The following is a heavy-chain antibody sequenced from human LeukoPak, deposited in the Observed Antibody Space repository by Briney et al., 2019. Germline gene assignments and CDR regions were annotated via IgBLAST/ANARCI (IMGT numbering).Heavy chain of an antibody. CDR2: ISSSGSTI. CDR1: GFAFSASG. CDR3: ARDQGTYYYDSSGDDY. V-gene: IGHV3-48*04. D-gene: IGHD3-22*01. Sequence: HAGGSPRLSCAASGFAFSASGMHWVRQAPGKGLEWVSYISSSGSTIYYADSVKGRFTISRDNAKNSLYLQMNSLRAEDTAVYYCARDQGTYYYDSSGDDYWGQGTLVTVSS. J-gene: IGHJ4*02.